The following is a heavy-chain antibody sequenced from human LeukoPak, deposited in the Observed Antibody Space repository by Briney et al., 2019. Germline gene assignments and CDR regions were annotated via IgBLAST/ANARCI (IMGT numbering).Heavy chain of an antibody. Sequence: GASVKVSFKASGYKFTDDYMHWVRQAPGQGRELMGWINPDSGFTNYAHKFKGRATMTRDTSISTAYLEVRSLTSDDTDVYYCAPAAEAYTSWWKVWGQGTLVTVSS. CDR2: INPDSGFT. CDR1: GYKFTDDY. V-gene: IGHV1-2*07. J-gene: IGHJ4*02. CDR3: APAAEAYTSWWKV. D-gene: IGHD3-16*01.